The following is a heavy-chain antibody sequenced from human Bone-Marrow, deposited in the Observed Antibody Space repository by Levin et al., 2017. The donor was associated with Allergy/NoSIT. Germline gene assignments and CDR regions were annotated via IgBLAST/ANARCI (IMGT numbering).Heavy chain of an antibody. J-gene: IGHJ6*02. CDR1: GFTFSSYA. D-gene: IGHD1-7*01. CDR3: ARGSEVYWNYGYYYGMDV. Sequence: PGGSLRLSCAASGFTFSSYAMHWVRQAPGKGLEWVAVISYDGSNKYYADSVKGRFTISRDNSKNTLYLQMNSLRAEDTAVYYCARGSEVYWNYGYYYGMDVWGQGTTVTVSS. CDR2: ISYDGSNK. V-gene: IGHV3-30-3*01.